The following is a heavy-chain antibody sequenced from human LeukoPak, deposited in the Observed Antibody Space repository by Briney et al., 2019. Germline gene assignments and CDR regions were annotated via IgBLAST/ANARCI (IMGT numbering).Heavy chain of an antibody. CDR2: ISAYNGNT. CDR3: ARDQYGSGSFGNWFDP. J-gene: IGHJ5*02. V-gene: IGHV1-18*04. Sequence: ASVKVSCKASGYTFTGYYMHWVRQAPGQGLEWMGWISAYNGNTNYAQKLQGRVTMTTDTSTSTAYMELRSLRSDDTAVYYCARDQYGSGSFGNWFDPWGQGTLVTVSS. CDR1: GYTFTGYY. D-gene: IGHD3-10*01.